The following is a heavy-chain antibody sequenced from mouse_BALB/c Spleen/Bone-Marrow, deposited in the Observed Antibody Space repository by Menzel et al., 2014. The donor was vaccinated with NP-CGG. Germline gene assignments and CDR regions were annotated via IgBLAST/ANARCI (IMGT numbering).Heavy chain of an antibody. CDR3: PRSTATFDY. CDR1: GYAFSAYW. Sequence: LVESGAELVRPGSSVKISCKASGYAFSAYWMNWVKQRPGQGLEWIGQIYPGDGDTNYNGKFKAKATLTADKSSSIAYVQLSSLASEASAVYFCPRSTATFDYWGQGTTLTVSS. D-gene: IGHD1-2*01. J-gene: IGHJ2*01. CDR2: IYPGDGDT. V-gene: IGHV1-80*01.